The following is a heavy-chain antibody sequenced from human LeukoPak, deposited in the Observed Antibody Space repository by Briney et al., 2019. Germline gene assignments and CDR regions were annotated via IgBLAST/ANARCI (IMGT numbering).Heavy chain of an antibody. CDR3: ARVSMEQLVNFDY. CDR2: INHSGST. J-gene: IGHJ4*02. V-gene: IGHV4-34*01. D-gene: IGHD6-13*01. CDR1: GESFSGYY. Sequence: SETLSLTCAVYGESFSGYYWSWIRQPPGKGLEWIGEINHSGSTNYNPSLKSRVTISVDTSKNQFSLKLSSVTAADTAVYYCARVSMEQLVNFDYWGQGTLVTVSS.